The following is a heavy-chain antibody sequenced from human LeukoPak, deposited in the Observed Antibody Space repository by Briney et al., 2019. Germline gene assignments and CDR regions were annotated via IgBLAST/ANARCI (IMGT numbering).Heavy chain of an antibody. Sequence: GGSLRLSCAASGFTFKTHAMSWVRQAPGKGLEWVSRIDDSSVIRSYADSVKGRLTISRDNSKMTLTLQMNSLRAEDTAVYYCAKRLKRNYYYHYAMDVWGQGTTVTVSS. D-gene: IGHD3-22*01. J-gene: IGHJ6*02. CDR2: IDDSSVIR. CDR3: AKRLKRNYYYHYAMDV. V-gene: IGHV3-23*01. CDR1: GFTFKTHA.